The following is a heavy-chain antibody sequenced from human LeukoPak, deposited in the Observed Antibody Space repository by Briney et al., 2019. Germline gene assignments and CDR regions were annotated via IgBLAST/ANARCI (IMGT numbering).Heavy chain of an antibody. J-gene: IGHJ3*02. Sequence: ASVKVSCKVSGYTLTELSMHWVRQPPGKGLGGMGGFDLEDGETTYAQKFQGRVTMTEDTSTDTAYMELSSLRSEDTAVYYCATPLGGDYGDLYAFDIWGQGTMVTVSS. CDR3: ATPLGGDYGDLYAFDI. CDR2: FDLEDGET. D-gene: IGHD4-17*01. V-gene: IGHV1-24*01. CDR1: GYTLTELS.